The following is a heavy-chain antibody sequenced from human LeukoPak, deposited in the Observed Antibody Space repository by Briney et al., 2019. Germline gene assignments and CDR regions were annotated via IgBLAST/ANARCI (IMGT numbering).Heavy chain of an antibody. CDR3: ARDGMVVTAMDSFDY. CDR1: GYTFTSYY. Sequence: GASVKVSCKASGYTFTSYYMHWVRQAPGQGLEWMGIINPSGGSKSYAQKFQGRVTMTRDTSTSTVYMELSSLRSEDTAVYYCARDGMVVTAMDSFDYWGQGTLVTVSS. D-gene: IGHD2-21*02. CDR2: INPSGGSK. V-gene: IGHV1-46*01. J-gene: IGHJ4*02.